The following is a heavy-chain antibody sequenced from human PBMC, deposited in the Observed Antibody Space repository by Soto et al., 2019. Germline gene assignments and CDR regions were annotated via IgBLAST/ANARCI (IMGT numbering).Heavy chain of an antibody. CDR2: ISSSSSYI. CDR3: ARDGGTYYDILTGYYSEYYYYYMDV. J-gene: IGHJ6*03. V-gene: IGHV3-21*01. D-gene: IGHD3-9*01. CDR1: GFTFSSYS. Sequence: GGSLRLSCAASGFTFSSYSMNWVRQAPGKGLEWVSSISSSSSYIYYADSVKGRFTISRDNAKNSLYLQMNSLRAEDTAVYYCARDGGTYYDILTGYYSEYYYYYMDVWGKGTTVTVSS.